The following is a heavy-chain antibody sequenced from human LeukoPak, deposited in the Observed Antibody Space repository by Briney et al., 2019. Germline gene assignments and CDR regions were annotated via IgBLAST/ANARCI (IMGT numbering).Heavy chain of an antibody. V-gene: IGHV4-59*08. Sequence: SETLSLTCTVSGGSISRFYWSWIRQPPGKGLEWIGYIYYSGSTNYNPSLKSRVTISVDTSKNQFSLKLSSVTAADTAVYYCASPPIMDCSSTSCFLEASDIWGQGTMVTVSS. CDR3: ASPPIMDCSSTSCFLEASDI. J-gene: IGHJ3*02. D-gene: IGHD2-2*01. CDR1: GGSISRFY. CDR2: IYYSGST.